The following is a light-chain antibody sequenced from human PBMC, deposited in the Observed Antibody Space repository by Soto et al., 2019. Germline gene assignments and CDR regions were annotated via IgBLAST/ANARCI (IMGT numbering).Light chain of an antibody. CDR2: DVT. CDR3: SSHAGSSVV. Sequence: QSVLTQPRSVSGSPGQSVTISCTGTSSDVGGYNYVSWYQQHPGKAPKLMIYDVTTQPSGVPDRFSGSKSANTASLTISGLLAEDEADYYCSSHAGSSVVLGTGTTLTVL. J-gene: IGLJ1*01. CDR1: SSDVGGYNY. V-gene: IGLV2-11*01.